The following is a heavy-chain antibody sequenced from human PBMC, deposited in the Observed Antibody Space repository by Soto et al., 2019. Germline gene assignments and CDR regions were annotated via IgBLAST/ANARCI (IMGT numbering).Heavy chain of an antibody. J-gene: IGHJ5*02. Sequence: GGSLRLSCAASGFTFSSYAMSWVRQAPGKGLEWVSAIRGSGASTYYADSVKGRFTISRDNSKNTLYLQMNSLRAEDTAVYYCAKVPTYYYDSSGFNWFDPWGQGTLVTVSS. V-gene: IGHV3-23*01. CDR2: IRGSGAST. CDR1: GFTFSSYA. CDR3: AKVPTYYYDSSGFNWFDP. D-gene: IGHD3-22*01.